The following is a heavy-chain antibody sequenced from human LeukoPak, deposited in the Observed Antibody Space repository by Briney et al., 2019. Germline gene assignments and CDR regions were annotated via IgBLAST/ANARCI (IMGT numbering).Heavy chain of an antibody. J-gene: IGHJ6*02. Sequence: GGSLRLSCAASGFTFSSYVVNWVRQAPGRGLEWVSAISGSGGSTYYADSVKGRFTISRDNSKNTLYLQMNSLRAEDTAVYYCARDPLGDSSGYYYSFSYYYYGMDVWGQGTTVTVSS. V-gene: IGHV3-23*01. CDR2: ISGSGGST. CDR3: ARDPLGDSSGYYYSFSYYYYGMDV. CDR1: GFTFSSYV. D-gene: IGHD3-22*01.